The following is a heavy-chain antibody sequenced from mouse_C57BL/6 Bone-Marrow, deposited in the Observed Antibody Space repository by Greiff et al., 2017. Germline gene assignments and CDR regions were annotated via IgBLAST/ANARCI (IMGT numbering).Heavy chain of an antibody. J-gene: IGHJ4*01. V-gene: IGHV1-64*01. CDR2: IHPNSGST. CDR1: GYTFTSYW. Sequence: QVQLQQPGAELVKPGASVKLSCKASGYTFTSYWMHWVKQRPGQGLEWIGMIHPNSGSTNYNEKFKGKSTLTVDKSSSTAYMQLSSLTSEDSAVYYCAREVSSGYYAMDYWGQGTSVTVSS. CDR3: AREVSSGYYAMDY. D-gene: IGHD3-2*02.